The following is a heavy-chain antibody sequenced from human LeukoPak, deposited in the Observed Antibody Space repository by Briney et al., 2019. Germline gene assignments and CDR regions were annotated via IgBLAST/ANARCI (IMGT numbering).Heavy chain of an antibody. CDR3: AALPFY. J-gene: IGHJ4*02. V-gene: IGHV3-66*02. D-gene: IGHD1-26*01. Sequence: GGSLRLSCAASGFTVSTNYMTWVRQAPGKGLEWVSVIYSDGSTYYADSVKGRFTISRDNSKDTLYLQMNSLRGDDTAIYYSAALPFYWGQGTLVTVSS. CDR2: IYSDGST. CDR1: GFTVSTNY.